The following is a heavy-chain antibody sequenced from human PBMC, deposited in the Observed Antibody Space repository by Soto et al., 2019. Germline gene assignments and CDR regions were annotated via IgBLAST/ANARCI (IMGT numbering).Heavy chain of an antibody. D-gene: IGHD1-7*01. Sequence: GGSLRLSCAASGFTFSSYAMHWVRQAPGKGLEWVAVISYDGSNKYYADSVKGRFTISRDNSKNTLYLQMNSLRAEDTAVYYCARVTVHNWNYVAGSIDYWGQGTLVTVSS. V-gene: IGHV3-30-3*01. CDR2: ISYDGSNK. CDR1: GFTFSSYA. J-gene: IGHJ4*02. CDR3: ARVTVHNWNYVAGSIDY.